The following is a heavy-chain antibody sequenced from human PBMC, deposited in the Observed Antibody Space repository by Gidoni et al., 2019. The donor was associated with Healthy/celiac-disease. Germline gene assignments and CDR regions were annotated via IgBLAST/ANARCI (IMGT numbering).Heavy chain of an antibody. CDR2: IYYSGST. Sequence: QVQLQESGPGLVKPSQTLSLTCTVSGGSISSGGYSWSWIRQHPGKGLEWIGYIYYSGSTYYNPSLKSRVTISVDTSKNQFSLKLSSVTAADTAVYYCARVSCGGDFCPIDYWGQGTLVTVSS. D-gene: IGHD2-21*01. CDR3: ARVSCGGDFCPIDY. J-gene: IGHJ4*02. V-gene: IGHV4-31*03. CDR1: GGSISSGGYS.